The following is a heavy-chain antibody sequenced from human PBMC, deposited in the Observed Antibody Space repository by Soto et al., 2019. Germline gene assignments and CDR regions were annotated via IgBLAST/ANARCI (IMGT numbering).Heavy chain of an antibody. CDR2: IYPSDSDT. Sequence: PGEPLKISCQGSGFKFTTNWIGWVRQMPDKGLEWMGMIYPSDSDTRYSPSFEGQVTISADKSINTAYLQWNSLKASDSAIYFCVRRKAVRPPDYWGQGTLVTVSS. V-gene: IGHV5-51*01. CDR3: VRRKAVRPPDY. D-gene: IGHD6-6*01. J-gene: IGHJ4*02. CDR1: GFKFTTNW.